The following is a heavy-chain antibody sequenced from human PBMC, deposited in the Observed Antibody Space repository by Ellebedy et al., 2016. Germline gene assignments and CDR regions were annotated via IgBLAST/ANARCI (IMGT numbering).Heavy chain of an antibody. D-gene: IGHD4-17*01. CDR1: GFSFDSFA. Sequence: GGSLRLXXAVSGFSFDSFAMHWVRQAPGKGLEWVSGISWNGGSIGYADSVKGRFTISRDNARNSLYLQMDSLRAEDTAVYYCASNGDYGGLDYWGQGTLITVSS. CDR2: ISWNGGSI. J-gene: IGHJ4*02. V-gene: IGHV3-9*01. CDR3: ASNGDYGGLDY.